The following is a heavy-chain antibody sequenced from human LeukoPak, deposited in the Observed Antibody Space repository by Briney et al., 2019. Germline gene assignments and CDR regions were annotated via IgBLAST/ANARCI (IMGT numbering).Heavy chain of an antibody. Sequence: SXXXSGYSFTSYWISWGRQMPGKGLEWMGRIDPSDSYTNYSPSFQGHVTISAATSISTPYLQWSSLKASDTPMYYCSIHLHYFYSAMFVSGKGPTVTVSS. V-gene: IGHV5-10-1*01. CDR3: SIHLHYFYSAMFV. J-gene: IGHJ6*04. CDR2: IDPSDSYT. CDR1: GYSFTSYW. D-gene: IGHD5/OR15-5a*01.